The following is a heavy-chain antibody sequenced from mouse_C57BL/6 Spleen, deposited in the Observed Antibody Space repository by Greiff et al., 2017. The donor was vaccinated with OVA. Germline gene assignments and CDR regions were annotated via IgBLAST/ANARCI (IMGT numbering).Heavy chain of an antibody. CDR3: AREDYGNYVLFDY. CDR1: GYTFTSYW. J-gene: IGHJ2*01. CDR2: IYPGSGST. Sequence: QVQLQQPGAELVKPGASVKMSCKASGYTFTSYWITWVKQRPGQGLAWIGDIYPGSGSTNYNEKFKSKATLTVDTSSSTAYMQLSSLTSEDSAVYYCAREDYGNYVLFDYWGQGTTRTVSS. V-gene: IGHV1-55*01. D-gene: IGHD2-1*01.